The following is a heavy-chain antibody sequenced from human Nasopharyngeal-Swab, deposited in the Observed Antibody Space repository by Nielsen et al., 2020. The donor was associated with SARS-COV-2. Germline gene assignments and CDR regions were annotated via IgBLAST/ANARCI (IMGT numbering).Heavy chain of an antibody. CDR1: GFTFNNYN. V-gene: IGHV3-21*01. D-gene: IGHD3-3*01. CDR2: ISSSSSYI. Sequence: GSLRLSCAASGFTFNNYNFNWVRQAPGKGLEWVSSISSSSSYIYYADSVKGRFTISRDNAKNSLYLQMNSLRADDTAVYYCARDGLDYDFWSAYFMDVWGQGTTVTVSS. J-gene: IGHJ6*02. CDR3: ARDGLDYDFWSAYFMDV.